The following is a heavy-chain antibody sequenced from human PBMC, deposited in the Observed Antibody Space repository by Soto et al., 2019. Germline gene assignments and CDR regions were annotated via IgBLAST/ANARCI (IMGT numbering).Heavy chain of an antibody. CDR1: GFTFSSYA. V-gene: IGHV3-23*01. Sequence: GGSLRLSCAASGFTFSSYAMNWVRQAPGKGLEWVSGISGSGGSTYYADSVKGRLTISRDNSKNTVFVQMNSLRAEDTAVYYCAKDKAEYSNSRWLDPWGQGTLVTVSS. CDR2: ISGSGGST. J-gene: IGHJ5*02. D-gene: IGHD6-6*01. CDR3: AKDKAEYSNSRWLDP.